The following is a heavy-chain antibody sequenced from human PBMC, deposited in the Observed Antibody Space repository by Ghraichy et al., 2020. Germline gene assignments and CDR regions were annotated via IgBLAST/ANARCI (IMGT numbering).Heavy chain of an antibody. D-gene: IGHD3-16*02. J-gene: IGHJ6*03. CDR1: GYTFRGYY. Sequence: ASVKVSCKASGYTFRGYYIFWVRPAPGHGLEWMGWMNPNNGDTNYAQRFQGRVTMTRDTSINTAYMELNRLTSDDTAVYYCASGYRYNLYYYYYMDIWGKGSAVTV. CDR2: MNPNNGDT. CDR3: ASGYRYNLYYYYYMDI. V-gene: IGHV1-2*02.